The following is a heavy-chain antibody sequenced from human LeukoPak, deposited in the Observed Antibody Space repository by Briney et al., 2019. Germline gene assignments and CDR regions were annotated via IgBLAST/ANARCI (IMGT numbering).Heavy chain of an antibody. CDR2: IYHSETT. CDR1: GGSISSSSDY. V-gene: IGHV4-39*01. Sequence: SETLSLTCSVSGGSISSSSDYWGWVRQPPGKGMEWIGSIYHSETTYYNPSLKSRVIITVDTSKNQFSLKLNSVTAADTAVYYCGRPNPDSSGYYGSFDPWGQGILVTVSS. D-gene: IGHD3-22*01. J-gene: IGHJ5*02. CDR3: GRPNPDSSGYYGSFDP.